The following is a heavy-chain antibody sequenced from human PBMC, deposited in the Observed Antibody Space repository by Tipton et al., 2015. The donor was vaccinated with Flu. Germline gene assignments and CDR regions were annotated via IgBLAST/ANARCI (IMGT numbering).Heavy chain of an antibody. V-gene: IGHV1-2*06. Sequence: QLVQSGAEVKKPGASVKISCKASGYTFTGDYMHWVRQAPGQGLEWMGRINPNSGGTNYAQKFQGRVTLTRDTSISTASMELSSLRSDDTAVYYCARGTQWDYWGQGTLVTVSS. CDR2: INPNSGGT. D-gene: IGHD1-1*01. J-gene: IGHJ4*02. CDR3: ARGTQWDY. CDR1: GYTFTGDY.